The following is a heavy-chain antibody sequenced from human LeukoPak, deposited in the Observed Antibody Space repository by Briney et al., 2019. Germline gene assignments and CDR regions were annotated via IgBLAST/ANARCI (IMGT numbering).Heavy chain of an antibody. D-gene: IGHD3-22*01. V-gene: IGHV3-64*01. CDR2: ITTDGTDT. CDR1: GFTFNKYA. Sequence: GGSLRLSCVASGFTFNKYAMHWVRQAPGKGLEFVSAITTDGTDTYYANSVKGRFTISRDNSKNTLYLQMGSLRAEDMAVYYCAREYSYDSSGPDYWGQGTLVTVSS. CDR3: AREYSYDSSGPDY. J-gene: IGHJ4*02.